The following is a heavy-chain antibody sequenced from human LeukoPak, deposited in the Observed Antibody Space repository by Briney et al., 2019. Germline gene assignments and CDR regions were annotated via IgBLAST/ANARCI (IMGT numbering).Heavy chain of an antibody. CDR2: INGIGTSL. CDR3: AKGSIYGDYGDFDH. D-gene: IGHD4-17*01. CDR1: GFSFDFSGYA. Sequence: GGSLRLSCAASGFSFDFSGYAMSWVRQAPGKGLEWVSGINGIGTSLYYADSVKGRFTISRDNSDNTLYLQMNSLRADDAAVYYCAKGSIYGDYGDFDHWGQGTLVTVSS. J-gene: IGHJ4*02. V-gene: IGHV3-23*05.